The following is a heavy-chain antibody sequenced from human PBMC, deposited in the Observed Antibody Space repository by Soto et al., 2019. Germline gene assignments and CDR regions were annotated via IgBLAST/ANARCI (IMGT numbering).Heavy chain of an antibody. CDR2: IIPIFGTA. J-gene: IGHJ5*02. CDR1: GGTFSSYA. V-gene: IGHV1-69*13. Sequence: SVKVSCKASGGTFSSYAISWVRQAPGQGLEWMGGIIPIFGTANYAQKFQGRVTITADESTSTAYMELSSLRSEDTAVYYCAGNIVLRFVWFDPWGQGTLVTVSS. D-gene: IGHD2-8*01. CDR3: AGNIVLRFVWFDP.